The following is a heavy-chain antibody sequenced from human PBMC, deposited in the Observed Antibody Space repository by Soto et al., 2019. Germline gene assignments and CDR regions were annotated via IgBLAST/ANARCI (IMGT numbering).Heavy chain of an antibody. CDR2: IYYSGST. CDR3: ARGRVVRGVIIRHNWFDP. J-gene: IGHJ5*02. CDR1: GGNISSHY. V-gene: IGHV4-59*11. D-gene: IGHD3-10*01. Sequence: SETKRLTWTVSGGNISSHYWSWIRQHPGKGLEWIGYIYYSGSTNYNPSLKSRVTISVDTSKNQFSLKLSSVTAADTAVYYCARGRVVRGVIIRHNWFDPWGQGTLVTVSS.